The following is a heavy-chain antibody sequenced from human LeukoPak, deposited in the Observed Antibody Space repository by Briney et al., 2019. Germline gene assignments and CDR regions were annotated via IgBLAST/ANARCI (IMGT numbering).Heavy chain of an antibody. CDR3: ASSPYSGSYYINY. V-gene: IGHV3-30*04. D-gene: IGHD1-26*01. Sequence: GGSLRLSCAASGFTFNSYPMHWVRQAPGKGLEWVAVISYDGSNKYYADSVKGRFTISRDNSKNTLYLQMNSLRAEDTAVYYCASSPYSGSYYINYWGQGTLVTVSS. CDR1: GFTFNSYP. J-gene: IGHJ4*02. CDR2: ISYDGSNK.